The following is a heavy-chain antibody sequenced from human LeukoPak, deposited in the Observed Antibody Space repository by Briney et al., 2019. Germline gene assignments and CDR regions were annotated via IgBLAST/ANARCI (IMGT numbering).Heavy chain of an antibody. Sequence: GGSLRLSCAASGFTFSSYAVSWVRQAPGKGLEWVSVIYSGGSPYYADSVKGRFTISRDNSKNTLYLQMNSLRAEDTAVYYCARYCGSSSWYGGYYYYGMDVWGQGTTVTVSS. CDR1: GFTFSSYA. D-gene: IGHD6-13*01. V-gene: IGHV3-66*01. CDR3: ARYCGSSSWYGGYYYYGMDV. J-gene: IGHJ6*02. CDR2: IYSGGSP.